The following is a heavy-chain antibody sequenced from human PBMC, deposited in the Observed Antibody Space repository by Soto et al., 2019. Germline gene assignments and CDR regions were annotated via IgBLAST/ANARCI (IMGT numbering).Heavy chain of an antibody. Sequence: QVQLVESGGGVVQPGRSLRLSCAASGFTFSSYAMHWVRQAPGKGLEWVAVIPFDGSNKYYADSVKGRITISRDNSKNTLYLQMNSLRPEDTAVYYCARGGSPYYYGSGRLDVWGQGTTVTVSS. CDR3: ARGGSPYYYGSGRLDV. D-gene: IGHD3-10*01. V-gene: IGHV3-30-3*01. CDR1: GFTFSSYA. CDR2: IPFDGSNK. J-gene: IGHJ6*02.